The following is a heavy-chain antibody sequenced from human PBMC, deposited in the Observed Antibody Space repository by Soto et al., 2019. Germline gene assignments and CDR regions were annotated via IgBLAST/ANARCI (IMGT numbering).Heavy chain of an antibody. V-gene: IGHV1-3*01. CDR2: INAGNGNT. CDR3: ARGHLRWVRSVSRMTVCAPGTCSLAY. D-gene: IGHD2-15*01. Sequence: ASVKVSYQASGYTFISYAMHWVRQAPGQRLEWMGWINAGNGNTKYAQKFQGRVTMTRDTSTSTGYMELSSLRSEDTAVYYCARGHLRWVRSVSRMTVCAPGTCSLAYWGQG. J-gene: IGHJ4*02. CDR1: GYTFISYA.